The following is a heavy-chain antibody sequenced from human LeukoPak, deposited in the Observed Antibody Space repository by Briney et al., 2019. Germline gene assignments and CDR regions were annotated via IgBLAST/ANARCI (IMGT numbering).Heavy chain of an antibody. J-gene: IGHJ5*01. CDR2: IYTGGNT. CDR3: ARSYYNPLTGYSSLWFDP. V-gene: IGHV4-61*02. CDR1: GPSMNSDIYY. D-gene: IGHD3-9*01. Sequence: SETLSLTCTVSGPSMNSDIYYWSWIRQPAGKGLEWIGRIYTGGNTNYNPSFRTRVTISVDTSKNQFSLKLTSVTAADAAVYYCARSYYNPLTGYSSLWFDPWGQGTLVAVSS.